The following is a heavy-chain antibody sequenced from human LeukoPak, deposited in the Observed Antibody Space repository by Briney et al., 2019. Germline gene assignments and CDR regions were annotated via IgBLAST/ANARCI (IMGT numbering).Heavy chain of an antibody. V-gene: IGHV3-7*01. CDR1: GFTFSSHW. Sequence: PGGSLRLSCAASGFTFSSHWMSWVRQAPGRGLEWVANINQDESEKYYVDSVKGRFTISRDNAKNSLYLQMNSLRAEDTAVYYCARDLKRGYSSGRYSWGTGSSNDYWGQGTLVTVSS. CDR2: INQDESEK. D-gene: IGHD6-19*01. CDR3: ARDLKRGYSSGRYSWGTGSSNDY. J-gene: IGHJ4*02.